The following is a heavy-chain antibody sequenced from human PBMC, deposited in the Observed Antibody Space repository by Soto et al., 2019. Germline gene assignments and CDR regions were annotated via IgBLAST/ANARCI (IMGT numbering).Heavy chain of an antibody. CDR3: ARSRPVLLWFGEFEFDY. Sequence: TSETLSLTCTVSGGSISSSSYYWGWIRQPPGKGLEWIGSIYYSGTTYYNPSLKSRVTISVDTSKNQFSLKLSSVTAADTAVYYCARSRPVLLWFGEFEFDYWGQGTLVTVSS. CDR1: GGSISSSSYY. CDR2: IYYSGTT. J-gene: IGHJ4*02. V-gene: IGHV4-39*01. D-gene: IGHD3-10*01.